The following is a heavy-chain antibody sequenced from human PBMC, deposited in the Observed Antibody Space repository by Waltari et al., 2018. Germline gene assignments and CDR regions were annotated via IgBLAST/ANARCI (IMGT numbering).Heavy chain of an antibody. CDR2: SSSTGSII. CDR1: GFTFSHYE. V-gene: IGHV3-48*03. J-gene: IGHJ4*02. CDR3: VRVASRRAGGDY. Sequence: EVQLVESGGNLVQPGGSLRLSCAASGFTFSHYEMNWVRQAPGKGLEWVAYSSSTGSIIYYADSVKGRFTNSRDNAKNSLFLQMNSLRADDTAVYYCVRVASRRAGGDYWGQGTLVTVSS.